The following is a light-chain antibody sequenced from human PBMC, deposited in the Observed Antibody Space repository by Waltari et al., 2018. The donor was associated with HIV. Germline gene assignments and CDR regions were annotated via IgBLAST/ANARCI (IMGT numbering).Light chain of an antibody. CDR3: YSYAGSLL. J-gene: IGLJ2*01. Sequence: QSALTQPRSVSGSPGQSVTISCTGSSSDVGGYNYFSWYQQHPTKAPKLNIYDVSERPSGVPDRVSGSKSGNRASLTISGLQAEDEADYYCYSYAGSLLFGGGTKLTVL. V-gene: IGLV2-11*01. CDR2: DVS. CDR1: SSDVGGYNY.